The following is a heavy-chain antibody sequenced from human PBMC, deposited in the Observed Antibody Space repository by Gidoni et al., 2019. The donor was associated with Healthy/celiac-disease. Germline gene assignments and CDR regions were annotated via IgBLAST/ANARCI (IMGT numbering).Heavy chain of an antibody. CDR1: GFTFDDYT. J-gene: IGHJ6*02. CDR3: AKDYSSSWLGGGYYYYGMDV. CDR2: ISWDGGST. Sequence: EVQLVESGGVVVQPGGSLRIYCAGSGFTFDDYTLHRCRQAQGKGLEWVPLISWDGGSTYYADSVKGRFTISRDNSKNSLYLQMNSLRTEDTALYYCAKDYSSSWLGGGYYYYGMDVWGQGTTVTVSS. D-gene: IGHD6-13*01. V-gene: IGHV3-43*01.